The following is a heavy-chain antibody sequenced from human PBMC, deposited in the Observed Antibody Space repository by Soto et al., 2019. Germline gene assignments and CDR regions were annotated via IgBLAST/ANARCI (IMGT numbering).Heavy chain of an antibody. V-gene: IGHV1-18*01. J-gene: IGHJ4*02. D-gene: IGHD3-22*01. CDR3: ARDGDSSGYQDFDY. CDR2: ISAYNGNT. Sequence: GASVKVSCKASGYTFTTYGISWVRQAPGQGLEWMGWISAYNGNTNYAQKLQGRVTMTTDTPTSTAYMELRSLRSDDTAVYYCARDGDSSGYQDFDYWGQGTLVTVSS. CDR1: GYTFTTYG.